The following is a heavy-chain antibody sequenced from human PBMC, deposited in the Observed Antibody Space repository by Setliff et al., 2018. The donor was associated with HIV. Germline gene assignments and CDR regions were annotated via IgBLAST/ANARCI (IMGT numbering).Heavy chain of an antibody. V-gene: IGHV1-18*01. CDR2: IDSNNGNR. Sequence: VASVKVSCKASGYSLPTYAISWVRQAPGQGLEWMGWIDSNNGNRNFAQKFRGRVTMTTDISTNTAYMEVRSLSFDDTAVYYCVRLTADRTNYYYYMDVWGKGTTVTVSS. CDR3: VRLTADRTNYYYYMDV. CDR1: GYSLPTYA. J-gene: IGHJ6*03. D-gene: IGHD2-8*01.